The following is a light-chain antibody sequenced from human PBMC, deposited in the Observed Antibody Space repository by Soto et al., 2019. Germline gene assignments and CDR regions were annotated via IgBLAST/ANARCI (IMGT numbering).Light chain of an antibody. CDR3: QQRSNWLFT. CDR2: DAS. J-gene: IGKJ3*01. V-gene: IGKV3-11*01. CDR1: QSVSSY. Sequence: EIVLTQSPATLSLSPGERATLSCRASQSVSSYLAWYQQKSGQAPRLLIYDASKSATGIPARFSGSGSGTDFTLTISSLEPEDFAVYYCQQRSNWLFTFGPGTKVDIK.